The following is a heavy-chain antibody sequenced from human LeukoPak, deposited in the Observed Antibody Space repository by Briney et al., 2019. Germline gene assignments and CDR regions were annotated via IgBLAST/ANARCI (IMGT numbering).Heavy chain of an antibody. CDR1: GGTFSSYA. J-gene: IGHJ4*02. CDR3: ARDGPIVVVPAASNFDY. D-gene: IGHD2-2*01. Sequence: SVKVSCKASGGTFSSYAISWVRQAPGQGLEWMGGIIPIFGTANYAQKFQGRVTTTADKSTSTAYMELSSLRSEDTAVYYCARDGPIVVVPAASNFDYWGQGTLVTVSS. CDR2: IIPIFGTA. V-gene: IGHV1-69*06.